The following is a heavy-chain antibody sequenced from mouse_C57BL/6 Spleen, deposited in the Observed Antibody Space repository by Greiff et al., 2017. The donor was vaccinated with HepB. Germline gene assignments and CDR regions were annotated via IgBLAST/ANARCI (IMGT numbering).Heavy chain of an antibody. V-gene: IGHV1-69*01. Sequence: QVQLQQPGAELVMPGASVKLSCKASGYTFTSYWMHWVKQRPGQGLEWIGEIDPSDSYTNYNQKFKGKSTLTVDKSSSTAYMQLSSLTSEDSAVYYCARGTSAWFAYWGQGTLVTVSA. CDR1: GYTFTSYW. CDR3: ARGTSAWFAY. D-gene: IGHD3-3*01. J-gene: IGHJ3*01. CDR2: IDPSDSYT.